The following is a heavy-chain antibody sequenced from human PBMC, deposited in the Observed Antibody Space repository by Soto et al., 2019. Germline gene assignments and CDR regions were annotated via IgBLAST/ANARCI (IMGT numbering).Heavy chain of an antibody. J-gene: IGHJ4*02. CDR3: AHSDGGYEIIYFDF. CDR2: IYYNDDR. D-gene: IGHD5-12*01. CDR1: GFSFTTAGVA. V-gene: IGHV2-5*01. Sequence: ESGPTLVNPTQPLTLTCTFSGFSFTTAGVAVGWIRQTPGGALEWLTLIYYNDDRRFSPSLKTRLTITGDTSKNQVVLSLTNVDPGDTATYFCAHSDGGYEIIYFDFWGQGIPVTVSS.